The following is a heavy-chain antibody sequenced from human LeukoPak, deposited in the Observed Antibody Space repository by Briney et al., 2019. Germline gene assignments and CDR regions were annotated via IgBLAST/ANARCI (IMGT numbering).Heavy chain of an antibody. V-gene: IGHV3-53*01. Sequence: PGGSLRLSCAASGFTVSSNYMSWVRQAPGKGLEWVSVIYSGGSTYYADSVKGRFTISRDNSKNTLYLQMNSLRAEDTAVYYCARATTQLDDDDAFDIWGQGTMVTVSS. D-gene: IGHD6-13*01. J-gene: IGHJ3*02. CDR2: IYSGGST. CDR1: GFTVSSNY. CDR3: ARATTQLDDDDAFDI.